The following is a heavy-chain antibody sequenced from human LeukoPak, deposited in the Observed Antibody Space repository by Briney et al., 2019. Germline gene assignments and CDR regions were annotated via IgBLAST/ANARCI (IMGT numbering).Heavy chain of an antibody. V-gene: IGHV3-74*01. J-gene: IGHJ4*02. CDR2: INSVGTST. D-gene: IGHD6-13*01. CDR1: GFTFRTYW. CDR3: ARDDLSWYSGIDY. Sequence: GGSLRLSCAASGFTFRTYWMHWVRQAPGKGLVWVAHINSVGTSTSYADSVKGRFTVSRGNAENKLYLQMNSLRADDTAVYYCARDDLSWYSGIDYWGQGTLVTVSS.